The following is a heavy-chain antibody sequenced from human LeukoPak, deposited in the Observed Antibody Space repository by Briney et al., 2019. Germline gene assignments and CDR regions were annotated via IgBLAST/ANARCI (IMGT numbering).Heavy chain of an antibody. D-gene: IGHD4-17*01. CDR3: AGGSGTTVTYDAFDI. V-gene: IGHV3-11*01. J-gene: IGHJ3*02. CDR2: ISSSGSTI. CDR1: GFTFSDYY. Sequence: NPGGSLRLSCAASGFTFSDYYMSWIRQAPGKGLEWVSYISSSGSTIYYADSVKGRFTISRDNAKNSLYLQMNSLRAEDTAVYYCAGGSGTTVTYDAFDIWGQGTMVTVSS.